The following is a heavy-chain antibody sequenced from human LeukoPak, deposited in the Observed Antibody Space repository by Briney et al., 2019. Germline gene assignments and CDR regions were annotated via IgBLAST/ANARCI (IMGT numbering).Heavy chain of an antibody. Sequence: SETLSLTCTVSGGSISSYYWSWIRQPPGKGLEGIGYIYYSGSTNYNPSLKSRVTISVDTSKNQFSLKLSSVTAADTAVYYCARGNWNEMWAFDIWGQGTMVTVSS. CDR1: GGSISSYY. V-gene: IGHV4-59*01. CDR2: IYYSGST. D-gene: IGHD1-1*01. J-gene: IGHJ3*02. CDR3: ARGNWNEMWAFDI.